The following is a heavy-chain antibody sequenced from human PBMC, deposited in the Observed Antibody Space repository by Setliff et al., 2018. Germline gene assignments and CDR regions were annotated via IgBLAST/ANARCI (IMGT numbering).Heavy chain of an antibody. D-gene: IGHD6-6*01. J-gene: IGHJ1*01. CDR1: GFTFARFA. CDR3: ARDGDDGSSFAEYFQH. Sequence: GGSLRLSCAASGFTFARFAMHWVRQAPGKGLEWVAVISYDGINKYYADSVKGRFTISRDNSKSTLYLQMNSLRVEDTAVYYCARDGDDGSSFAEYFQHWGQGTLVTVSS. V-gene: IGHV3-30*01. CDR2: ISYDGINK.